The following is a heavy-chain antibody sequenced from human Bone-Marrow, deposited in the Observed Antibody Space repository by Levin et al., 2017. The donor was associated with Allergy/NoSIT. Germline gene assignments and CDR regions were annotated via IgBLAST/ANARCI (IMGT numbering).Heavy chain of an antibody. Sequence: ASVKVSCKASGYTFTGYYMHWVRQAPGQGLEWMGRINPNSGGTNYAQKFQGRVTMTRDTSISTAYMELSRLRSDDTAVYYCARGCCSGGSCYFDYWGQGTLVTVSS. J-gene: IGHJ4*02. D-gene: IGHD2-15*01. V-gene: IGHV1-2*06. CDR2: INPNSGGT. CDR1: GYTFTGYY. CDR3: ARGCCSGGSCYFDY.